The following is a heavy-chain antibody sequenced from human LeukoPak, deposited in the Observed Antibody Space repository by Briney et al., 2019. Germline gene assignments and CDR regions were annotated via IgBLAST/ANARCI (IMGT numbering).Heavy chain of an antibody. D-gene: IGHD6-13*01. CDR3: AKAFSSSWYGDAFDI. Sequence: GRSLRLSCAASGFTFDDYAMHWVRQAPGKGLEWVSGISWNSGSIGYADSVKGRFTISRDNAKNSLYLQMNSLRAEDTALYYCAKAFSSSWYGDAFDIWGQGTMVTVSS. CDR1: GFTFDDYA. CDR2: ISWNSGSI. V-gene: IGHV3-9*01. J-gene: IGHJ3*02.